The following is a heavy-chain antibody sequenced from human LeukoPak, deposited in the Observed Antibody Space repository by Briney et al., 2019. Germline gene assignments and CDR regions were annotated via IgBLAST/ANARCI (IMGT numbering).Heavy chain of an antibody. D-gene: IGHD1-26*01. J-gene: IGHJ6*03. CDR3: ARGPIVYYYYYYMDV. V-gene: IGHV4-34*01. CDR1: GGSFSGYY. CDR2: INHSGST. Sequence: PSETLSLTCAVYGGSFSGYYWSWIRQPPGKGLEWIGEINHSGSTNYNPSLKSRVTISVDTSKNQFSLKLSSVTAADTAVYYCARGPIVYYYYYYMDVWGKGTTVTVSS.